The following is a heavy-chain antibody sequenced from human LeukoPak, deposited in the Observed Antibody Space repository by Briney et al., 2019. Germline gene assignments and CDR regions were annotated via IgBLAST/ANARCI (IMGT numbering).Heavy chain of an antibody. V-gene: IGHV4-59*01. Sequence: SETLSLTCTVSGGSISSYYWSWIRQPPGKGLEWIGYIYYSGSTNYNPSLKSRVTISVDTSKNQFSLKLRSVPAADTAVYYCARDRIGYCSGGSCYTKVWYFDLWGRGTLVTVSS. D-gene: IGHD2-15*01. J-gene: IGHJ2*01. CDR3: ARDRIGYCSGGSCYTKVWYFDL. CDR2: IYYSGST. CDR1: GGSISSYY.